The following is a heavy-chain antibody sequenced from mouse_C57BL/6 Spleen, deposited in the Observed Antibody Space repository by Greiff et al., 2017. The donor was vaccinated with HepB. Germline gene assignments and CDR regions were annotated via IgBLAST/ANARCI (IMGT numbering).Heavy chain of an antibody. CDR3: ARDAFGSHWYFDV. Sequence: EVQRVESGGGLVQSGRSLRLSCATSGFTFSDFYMEWVRQAPGKGLEWIAASRNKANDYTTEYSASVKGRFIVSRDTSQSILYLQMNALRAEDTAIYYCARDAFGSHWYFDVWGTGTTVTVSS. D-gene: IGHD1-1*01. CDR2: SRNKANDYTT. V-gene: IGHV7-1*01. CDR1: GFTFSDFY. J-gene: IGHJ1*03.